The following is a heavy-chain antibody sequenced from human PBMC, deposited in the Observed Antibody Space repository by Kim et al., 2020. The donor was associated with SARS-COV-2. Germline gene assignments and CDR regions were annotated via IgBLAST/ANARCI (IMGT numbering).Heavy chain of an antibody. J-gene: IGHJ4*02. CDR1: GFPFRGNG. CDR3: VRDWGAVSGLMVTFGDW. D-gene: IGHD6-19*01. V-gene: IGHV3-33*05. Sequence: GGSLRLSCTASGFPFRGNGMHWVRQAPGKGLEWVAVISFDGSSQSYADSVRGRFTISRDNSKNKLFLQMNNLRVDDTAVYYCVRDWGAVSGLMVTFGDWWGQGTLVTVSS. CDR2: ISFDGSSQ.